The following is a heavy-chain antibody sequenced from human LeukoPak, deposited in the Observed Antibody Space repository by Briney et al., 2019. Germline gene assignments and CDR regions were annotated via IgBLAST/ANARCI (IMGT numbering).Heavy chain of an antibody. D-gene: IGHD5-18*01. Sequence: PGGSLRLSCAASGFTFDDYAMHWVRQAPVKGLEWVSGISWNSGSIGYADSVKGRFTISRDNAKNSLYLQMNSLRAEDTALYYCAKDYRGYSYEPYYFDYWGQGTLVTVSS. CDR3: AKDYRGYSYEPYYFDY. CDR2: ISWNSGSI. J-gene: IGHJ4*02. CDR1: GFTFDDYA. V-gene: IGHV3-9*01.